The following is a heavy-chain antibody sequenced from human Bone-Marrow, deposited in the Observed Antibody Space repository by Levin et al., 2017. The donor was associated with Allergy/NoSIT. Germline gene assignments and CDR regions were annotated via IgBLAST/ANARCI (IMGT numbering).Heavy chain of an antibody. Sequence: TLSLTCSVSGLSLSTSGVRVSWLRQPPGKALEWLARIDWDDDKFYTTSLQTSPTISKNTSNNQVLLTLTNVDTVDTATYYCVRTHTVVVTGWDVFDMWGPGTTVTVSS. D-gene: IGHD2-21*02. CDR2: IDWDDDK. CDR1: GLSLSTSGVR. J-gene: IGHJ3*02. V-gene: IGHV2-70*04. CDR3: VRTHTVVVTGWDVFDM.